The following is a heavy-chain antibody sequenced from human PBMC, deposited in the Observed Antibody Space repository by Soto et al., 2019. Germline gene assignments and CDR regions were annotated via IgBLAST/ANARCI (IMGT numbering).Heavy chain of an antibody. CDR2: INPNSGGT. CDR1: GYTFSGFY. V-gene: IGHV1-2*02. D-gene: IGHD6-19*01. J-gene: IGHJ4*02. CDR3: ASAAVTGTAGLDF. Sequence: ASVKVSCKASGYTFSGFYMHWVRQAPGQGLEWMGWINPNSGGTKSAEKFQGRVTMTRDTSISTAYMELSRLTSGDTAVYYCASAAVTGTAGLDFWGQGTQVTVSS.